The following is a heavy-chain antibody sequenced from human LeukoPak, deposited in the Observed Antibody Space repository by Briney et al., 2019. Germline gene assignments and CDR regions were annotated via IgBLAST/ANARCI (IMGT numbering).Heavy chain of an antibody. J-gene: IGHJ6*02. CDR3: ARDSRSGYEPYYYYGMDV. D-gene: IGHD5-12*01. CDR2: ISAYNGNT. V-gene: IGHV1-18*01. Sequence: GASVKVSCKASGYTFTSYGISWVRQAPGQGLEWMGWISAYNGNTNYAQKLQGRVTMTTDTSTSTAYMELRSLRSDDTAVYYSARDSRSGYEPYYYYGMDVWGQGTTVTVSS. CDR1: GYTFTSYG.